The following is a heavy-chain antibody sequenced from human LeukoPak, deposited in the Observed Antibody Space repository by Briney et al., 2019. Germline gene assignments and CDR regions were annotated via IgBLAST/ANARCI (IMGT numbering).Heavy chain of an antibody. CDR1: GFTFSSYG. Sequence: GGSLRLSCAASGFTFSSYGMHWVRQAPGKGLEWVAVISYDGSNKYYADSVKGRFTISRDNSKNTLYLQMNSLGAEDTAVYYCAKDRGGEYDKAFDPWGQGTLVTVSS. J-gene: IGHJ5*02. D-gene: IGHD3-9*01. CDR2: ISYDGSNK. V-gene: IGHV3-30*18. CDR3: AKDRGGEYDKAFDP.